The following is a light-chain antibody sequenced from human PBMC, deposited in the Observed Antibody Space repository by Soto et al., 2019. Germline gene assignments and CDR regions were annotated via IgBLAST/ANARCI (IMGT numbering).Light chain of an antibody. CDR2: DAS. CDR1: QSISRW. V-gene: IGKV1-5*02. CDR3: QQYNSYRT. J-gene: IGKJ1*01. Sequence: DVVLRWCASGLYWCLEDRESVVYRASQSISRWLAWYQQKPGKAPKLLIHDASTLESGVPSRFSGSGSGTEFILTISSLQPDDFATYYCQQYNSYRTFGQGTKVDIK.